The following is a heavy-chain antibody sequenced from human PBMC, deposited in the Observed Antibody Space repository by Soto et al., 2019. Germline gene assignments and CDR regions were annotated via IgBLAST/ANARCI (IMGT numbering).Heavy chain of an antibody. Sequence: GGSLRLSCAASGFTFSSYGMHWVRQAPGKGLEWVAAISYDGSNKYYADSVKGRFTISRDNSKNTLYLQMNSLRAEGTAVYYCAKDSGSTVTTYVSYYYYGMDVWGQGTTVTVSS. V-gene: IGHV3-30*18. CDR2: ISYDGSNK. CDR1: GFTFSSYG. D-gene: IGHD4-17*01. J-gene: IGHJ6*02. CDR3: AKDSGSTVTTYVSYYYYGMDV.